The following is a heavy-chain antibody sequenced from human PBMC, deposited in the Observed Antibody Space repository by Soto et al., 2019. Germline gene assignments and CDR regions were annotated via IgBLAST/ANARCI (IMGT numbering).Heavy chain of an antibody. V-gene: IGHV4-59*01. Sequence: QVRPQESGPGLVKPSETLSLTCTVSGGSFSNYYWSWIRLPPGKGLEWIGYIIYSGRTNYNPSLKSRVTISRDTSKNQFSLKLTSVSAADTAVYYCAGSMDSYISYYYGLNVWGQGTTVTVSS. CDR3: AGSMDSYISYYYGLNV. D-gene: IGHD2-2*03. CDR2: IIYSGRT. J-gene: IGHJ6*02. CDR1: GGSFSNYY.